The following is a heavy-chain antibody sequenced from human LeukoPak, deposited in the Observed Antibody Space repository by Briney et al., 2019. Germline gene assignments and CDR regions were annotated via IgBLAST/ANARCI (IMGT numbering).Heavy chain of an antibody. CDR2: IWYDGSNK. Sequence: GGSLRLSCAASGFTFSSYGMHWVRQAPGKGLEWVAVIWYDGSNKYYADSVKGRFTISRDNSKNTLYLQMNSLRAEDTAVYYCARVQGGRKAFDYWGQGTLVTVSS. CDR3: ARVQGGRKAFDY. CDR1: GFTFSSYG. D-gene: IGHD1-26*01. V-gene: IGHV3-33*01. J-gene: IGHJ4*02.